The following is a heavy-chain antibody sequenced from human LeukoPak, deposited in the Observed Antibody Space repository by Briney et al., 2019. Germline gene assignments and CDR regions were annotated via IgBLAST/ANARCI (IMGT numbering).Heavy chain of an antibody. CDR2: ISASSSTI. V-gene: IGHV3-48*01. D-gene: IGHD6-19*01. Sequence: GGSLRLSCAASGFTFSSYSMNWVRQAPGKGLEWVSYISASSSTIYYADSVKGRFTISRDNSKNTLYLQMNSLRAEDTAVYYCARDRSSGWYGDAFDIWGQGTMVTVSS. J-gene: IGHJ3*02. CDR1: GFTFSSYS. CDR3: ARDRSSGWYGDAFDI.